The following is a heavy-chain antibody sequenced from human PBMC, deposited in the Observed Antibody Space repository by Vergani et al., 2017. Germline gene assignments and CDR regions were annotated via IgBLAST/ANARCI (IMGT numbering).Heavy chain of an antibody. CDR3: ARDLMDMMVRGVNGFDP. CDR2: INPSGGST. J-gene: IGHJ5*02. V-gene: IGHV1-46*01. D-gene: IGHD3-10*01. Sequence: QVQLVQSGAEVKKPGASVKVSCKASGYTFTGYYMHWVRQAPGQGLEWMGIINPSGGSTSYAQKFQGRVTMPRDTSTSTVYRELSSLRSEDTAVYYCARDLMDMMVRGVNGFDPWGQGTLVTVSS. CDR1: GYTFTGYY.